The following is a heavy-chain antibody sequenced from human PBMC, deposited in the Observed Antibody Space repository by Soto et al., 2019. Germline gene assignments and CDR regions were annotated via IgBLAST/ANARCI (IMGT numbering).Heavy chain of an antibody. CDR1: GFTFGSFA. V-gene: IGHV3-23*01. Sequence: GGSLRLSCAASGFTFGSFAMSWVRQSPGKGLEWISAITDSGGDTYHAESVKGRLTISRDNTKNTLYLQMNSLKVEDTALYYCAKGSASSRPYYFDCWGQGTLVTSPQ. J-gene: IGHJ4*02. CDR3: AKGSASSRPYYFDC. CDR2: ITDSGGDT. D-gene: IGHD2-2*01.